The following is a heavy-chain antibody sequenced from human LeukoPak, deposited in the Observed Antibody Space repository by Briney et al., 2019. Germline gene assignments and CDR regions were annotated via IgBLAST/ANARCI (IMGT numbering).Heavy chain of an antibody. CDR1: GGTFSSYA. D-gene: IGHD2-2*01. Sequence: ASVKVSCKASGGTFSSYAISWVRQAPGQGLEWMGGIIPIFGTANYAHKFQGRVTITADESTSTAYMELSSLRSEDTAVYYCARSSDVGVVPAASPVFPWDQNYYYYYMDVWGKGTTVTVSS. CDR3: ARSSDVGVVPAASPVFPWDQNYYYYYMDV. J-gene: IGHJ6*03. CDR2: IIPIFGTA. V-gene: IGHV1-69*13.